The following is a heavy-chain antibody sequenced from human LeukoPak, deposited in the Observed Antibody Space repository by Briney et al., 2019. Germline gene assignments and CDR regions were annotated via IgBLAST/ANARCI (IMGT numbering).Heavy chain of an antibody. V-gene: IGHV3-66*01. D-gene: IGHD6-19*01. J-gene: IGHJ6*03. CDR2: IYSGGST. CDR1: GFTASSNY. Sequence: PGGSLRLSCAASGFTASSNYMTWVRQTPGKGLEWVSLIYSGGSTYYADSVKGRFTISRDNSKNTLYLQMNTLRAEDRAVYYCARANSGWSAGYYYYMDVWGKGTTVTISS. CDR3: ARANSGWSAGYYYYMDV.